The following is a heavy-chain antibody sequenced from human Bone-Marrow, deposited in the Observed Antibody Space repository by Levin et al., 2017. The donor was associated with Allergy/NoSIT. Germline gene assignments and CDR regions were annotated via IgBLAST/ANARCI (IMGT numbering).Heavy chain of an antibody. V-gene: IGHV3-30-3*01. CDR1: GFPFSSYA. CDR3: ARTGLKYFDTSGSYSGNAFDI. CDR2: ISYDGSNK. J-gene: IGHJ3*02. D-gene: IGHD3-22*01. Sequence: GESLKISCAASGFPFSSYALHWVRQAPGKGLEWVAFISYDGSNKDSADSVKGRFIISRDNSKNTLYLQMNSLRAEDTALYYCARTGLKYFDTSGSYSGNAFDIWGQGTMVTVSS.